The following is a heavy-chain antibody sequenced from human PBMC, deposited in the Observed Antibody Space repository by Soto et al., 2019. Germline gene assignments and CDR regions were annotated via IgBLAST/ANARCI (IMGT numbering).Heavy chain of an antibody. J-gene: IGHJ4*02. D-gene: IGHD3-22*01. CDR1: GYTLTELS. CDR3: ATYIPSSYYYDSSGYRSSFFDY. CDR2: FDPEDGET. V-gene: IGHV1-24*01. Sequence: ASVKVSCKVSGYTLTELSMHWVRQAPGKGLEWMGGFDPEDGETIYAQKFQGRVTMTEDTSTDTAYMELSSLRSDDTAVYYCATYIPSSYYYDSSGYRSSFFDYWGQGTLVTVSS.